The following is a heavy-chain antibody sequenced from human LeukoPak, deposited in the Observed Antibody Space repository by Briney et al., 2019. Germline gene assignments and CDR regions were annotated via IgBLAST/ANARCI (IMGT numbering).Heavy chain of an antibody. CDR1: RGTFSSYA. Sequence: SVKVSCKASRGTFSSYAISWVRQAPGQGLEXMGGIIPIFGTANYAQKFQGRVTITADKSTSTAYMELSSLRSEDTAVYYCARTVAGIGYFDYWGQGTLVTVSS. CDR2: IIPIFGTA. D-gene: IGHD6-19*01. J-gene: IGHJ4*02. V-gene: IGHV1-69*06. CDR3: ARTVAGIGYFDY.